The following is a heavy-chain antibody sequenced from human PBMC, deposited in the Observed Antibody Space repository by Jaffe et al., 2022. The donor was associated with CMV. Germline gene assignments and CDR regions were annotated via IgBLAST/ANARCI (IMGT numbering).Heavy chain of an antibody. D-gene: IGHD3-22*01. CDR2: ISGSGGST. J-gene: IGHJ3*02. Sequence: EVQLLESGGGLVQPGGSLRLSCAASGFTFSSYAMSWVRQAPGKGLEWVSAISGSGGSTYYADSVKGRFTISRDNSKNTLYLQMNSLRAEDTAVYYCAKPITMIVVVIPDAFDIWGQGTMVTVSS. CDR3: AKPITMIVVVIPDAFDI. V-gene: IGHV3-23*01. CDR1: GFTFSSYA.